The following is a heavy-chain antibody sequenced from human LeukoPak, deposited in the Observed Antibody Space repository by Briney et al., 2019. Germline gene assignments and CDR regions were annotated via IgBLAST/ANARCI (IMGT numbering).Heavy chain of an antibody. V-gene: IGHV5-10-1*01. CDR3: ARQESSSGYPIDY. D-gene: IGHD3-22*01. J-gene: IGHJ4*02. CDR1: GYSFTSYW. CDR2: IDPSDSYT. Sequence: GESLKISCQGSGYSFTSYWISWVRQMPGKGLEWMGRIDPSDSYTNYSPSFQGHVTISADKSISTAYLQWSSLKASDTAMYYCARQESSSGYPIDYWGQGTLVTVSS.